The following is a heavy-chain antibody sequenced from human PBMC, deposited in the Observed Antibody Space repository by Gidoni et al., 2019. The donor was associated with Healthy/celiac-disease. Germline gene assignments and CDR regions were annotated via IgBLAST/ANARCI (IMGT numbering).Heavy chain of an antibody. Sequence: EVQLVESGGGLVKPGGSMRLSCAASGFTFSSYTMNWVRQAPGKGLEWVSSISSSSSYIYYADSVKGRFTISRDNAKNSLYLQMNSLRAEDTAVYYCARDNSWYYDSSGSGGIWYFDLWGRGTLVTVSS. V-gene: IGHV3-21*01. CDR3: ARDNSWYYDSSGSGGIWYFDL. CDR2: ISSSSSYI. J-gene: IGHJ2*01. CDR1: GFTFSSYT. D-gene: IGHD3-22*01.